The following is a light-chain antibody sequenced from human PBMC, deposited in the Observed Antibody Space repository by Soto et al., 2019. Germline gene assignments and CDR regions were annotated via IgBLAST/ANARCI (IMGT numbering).Light chain of an antibody. CDR2: EGS. CDR1: SSDVGSYNL. Sequence: QSVLTQPASVSGSPGQSITISCTGTSSDVGSYNLVSWYQQHPGKAPKLMIYEGSKRPSGVSNCFSGSKSGNTASLTISGLQAEDEADYYCCSYAGSRTFYVFGAGTKLTVL. CDR3: CSYAGSRTFYV. J-gene: IGLJ1*01. V-gene: IGLV2-23*03.